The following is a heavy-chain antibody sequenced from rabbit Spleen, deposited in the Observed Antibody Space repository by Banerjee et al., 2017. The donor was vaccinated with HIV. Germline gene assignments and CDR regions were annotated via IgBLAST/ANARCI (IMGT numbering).Heavy chain of an antibody. CDR3: VREVAAKFSL. D-gene: IGHD4-1*01. Sequence: QSLEESGGYLVKPGASLTLTCTASGFSFSNKAVMCWVRQAPGKGLEWIGYIDPVFGITYYANWVNGRFTISSHNAQNTLFLQLNSLTAADTATYFCVREVAAKFSLWGQGTLVTVS. CDR2: IDPVFGIT. CDR1: GFSFSNKAV. J-gene: IGHJ4*01. V-gene: IGHV1S40*01.